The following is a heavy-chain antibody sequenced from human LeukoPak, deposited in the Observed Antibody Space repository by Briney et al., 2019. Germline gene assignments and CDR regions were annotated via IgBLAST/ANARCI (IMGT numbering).Heavy chain of an antibody. V-gene: IGHV4-59*12. CDR3: AREHPETAYCGGDCYSSFDY. Sequence: SETLSLTCTVSGASTSSFSWSWIRQPPGKGLEWIGYIHYSGSTNYNSSLKSRVTISVDTSKNQFSLKLSSVTAADTAVYYCAREHPETAYCGGDCYSSFDYWGQGTLVTVSS. J-gene: IGHJ4*02. CDR1: GASTSSFS. D-gene: IGHD2-21*02. CDR2: IHYSGST.